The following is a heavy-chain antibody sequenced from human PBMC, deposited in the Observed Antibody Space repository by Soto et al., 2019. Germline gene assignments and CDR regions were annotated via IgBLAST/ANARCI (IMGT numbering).Heavy chain of an antibody. CDR1: GFPFSTYD. CDR3: VKGGHLDY. J-gene: IGHJ4*02. Sequence: GGSLSLSCAASGFPFSTYDMSWARQAPGKGLEWVSVISGRDGSTYYADSAKGRFTISRDNSKNTLFLQMNSLRAEDTAVYYCVKGGHLDYWGQGALVTVSS. CDR2: ISGRDGST. V-gene: IGHV3-23*01. D-gene: IGHD3-10*01.